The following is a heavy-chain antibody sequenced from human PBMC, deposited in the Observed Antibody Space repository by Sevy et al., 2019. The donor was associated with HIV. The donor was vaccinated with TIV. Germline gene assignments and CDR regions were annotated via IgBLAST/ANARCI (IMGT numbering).Heavy chain of an antibody. CDR2: ISSAGSNS. V-gene: IGHV3-30*04. CDR1: GFAFCYFP. CDR3: ASDFLGLSSSSLLIECTSDL. J-gene: IGHJ3*01. Sequence: GGSLRLSCSASGFAFCYFPLHWVRQGPGKGLEWLAVISSAGSNSFYTDSVKGRFIISRDDSKKTFYLQMNSLRPDDTALYFCASDFLGLSSSSLLIECTSDLWGQGTVVTVSS. D-gene: IGHD6-6*01.